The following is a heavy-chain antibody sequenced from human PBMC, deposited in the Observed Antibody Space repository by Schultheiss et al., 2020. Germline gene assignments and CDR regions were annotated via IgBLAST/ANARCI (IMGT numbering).Heavy chain of an antibody. CDR2: INHSGST. D-gene: IGHD2-15*01. Sequence: SETLSLTCAVYGGSFSGYYWSWIRQPPGKGLEWIGEINHSGSTNYNPSLKSRVTISVDTSKNQFSLKLSSVTAADTAVYYCARGGWRIGGYCSGGSCNFDYWGQGTLVTGSS. J-gene: IGHJ4*02. CDR3: ARGGWRIGGYCSGGSCNFDY. CDR1: GGSFSGYY. V-gene: IGHV4-34*01.